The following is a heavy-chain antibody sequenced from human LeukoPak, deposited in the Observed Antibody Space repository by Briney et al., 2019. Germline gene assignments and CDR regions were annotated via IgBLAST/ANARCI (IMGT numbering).Heavy chain of an antibody. Sequence: AGGSLRLSCAASGFTVSNSYMSWVRQAPGKGLEWVSIIYSGGSTYYADSVKGRFTISRDNSKNTLHLQMNSLRAEDTAVYYCARDSSAYYAFDMWGQGTMVTVSS. V-gene: IGHV3-53*01. CDR1: GFTVSNSY. D-gene: IGHD3-22*01. CDR3: ARDSSAYYAFDM. CDR2: IYSGGST. J-gene: IGHJ3*02.